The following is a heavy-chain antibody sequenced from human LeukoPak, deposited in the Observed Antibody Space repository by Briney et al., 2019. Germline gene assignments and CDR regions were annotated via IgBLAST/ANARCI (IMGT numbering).Heavy chain of an antibody. CDR2: IYYSGST. V-gene: IGHV4-38-2*02. Sequence: PSETLSLTCTVSGYSITSAYYWGWIRQPPGKGLEWIGSIYYSGSTYYNPSLKSRVTISVDTSKNQFSLKLSSVTAADTAVYYCARDSSTYYDFWSGLGHWGQGTLVTVSS. D-gene: IGHD3-3*01. CDR3: ARDSSTYYDFWSGLGH. CDR1: GYSITSAYY. J-gene: IGHJ4*02.